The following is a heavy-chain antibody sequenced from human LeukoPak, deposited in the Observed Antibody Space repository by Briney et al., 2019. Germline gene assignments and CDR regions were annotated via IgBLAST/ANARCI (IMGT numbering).Heavy chain of an antibody. CDR3: AKLRLFVSSGWLTDFDY. V-gene: IGHV3-7*03. Sequence: PGGSLRLSCAASGFTFSSYWMSWVRQAPGKGLEWVANIKQDGSEKYYVDSVKGRFTISRDNSKNTLYLQMNSLRAEDTAVYYCAKLRLFVSSGWLTDFDYWGQGTLVTVSS. D-gene: IGHD6-19*01. CDR2: IKQDGSEK. CDR1: GFTFSSYW. J-gene: IGHJ4*02.